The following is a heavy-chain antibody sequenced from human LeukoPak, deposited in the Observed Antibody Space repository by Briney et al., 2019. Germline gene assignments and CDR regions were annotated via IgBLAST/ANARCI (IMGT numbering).Heavy chain of an antibody. D-gene: IGHD3-16*01. Sequence: GGSLRLSCAASGFTFRSYWMTWVRQAPGKGLEWVANINQDGSEKYYVDSVKGRFTFSRDNAKDSLYLQMNSLRAEDTAVYYCARDATRGGDFDYWGQGTLVTVPS. CDR3: ARDATRGGDFDY. CDR2: INQDGSEK. CDR1: GFTFRSYW. V-gene: IGHV3-7*01. J-gene: IGHJ4*02.